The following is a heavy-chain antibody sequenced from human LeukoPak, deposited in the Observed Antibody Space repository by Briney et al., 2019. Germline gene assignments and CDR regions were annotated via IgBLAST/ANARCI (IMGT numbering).Heavy chain of an antibody. V-gene: IGHV1-18*01. CDR1: GFIFGSYG. J-gene: IGHJ4*02. D-gene: IGHD1-26*01. Sequence: ASVKVSCKSSGFIFGSYGIIWVRQAPGQELEWMGWISANNGNTNYALKLQGRVTMTTDTSTSTAYMELRSLRSDDTAIYYCARAGLTWWDLPDSWGQGTLVTVSS. CDR2: ISANNGNT. CDR3: ARAGLTWWDLPDS.